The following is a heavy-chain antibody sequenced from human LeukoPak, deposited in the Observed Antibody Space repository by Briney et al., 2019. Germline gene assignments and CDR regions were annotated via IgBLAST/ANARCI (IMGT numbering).Heavy chain of an antibody. Sequence: ASETLSLTCAVYGGSFSGYYWSWIRQPPGKGLEWIGEINHSGSTNYNPSLKSRVTISVDTSKNQFSLKLSSVTAADTAVYYCARLGGNSYYFDYWGQGTLVTVSS. D-gene: IGHD4-23*01. CDR1: GGSFSGYY. J-gene: IGHJ4*02. V-gene: IGHV4-34*01. CDR3: ARLGGNSYYFDY. CDR2: INHSGST.